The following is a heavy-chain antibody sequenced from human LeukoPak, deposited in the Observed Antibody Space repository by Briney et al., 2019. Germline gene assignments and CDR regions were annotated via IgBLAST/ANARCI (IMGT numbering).Heavy chain of an antibody. CDR1: GFTLSSYS. J-gene: IGHJ4*02. CDR3: ARDSFYYDSSGYPRGDY. CDR2: IIRSSCYI. D-gene: IGHD3-22*01. Sequence: PGGSLRLSCAASGFTLSSYSMNWVRQAPGEGLEWVSSIIRSSCYIYYADSVKGRFTISRDNAKNSLYLQMNSLRAEDTAVYYCARDSFYYDSSGYPRGDYWGQGTLVTVSS. V-gene: IGHV3-21*01.